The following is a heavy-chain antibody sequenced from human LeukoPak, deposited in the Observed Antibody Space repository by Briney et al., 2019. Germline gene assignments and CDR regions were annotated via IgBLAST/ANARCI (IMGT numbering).Heavy chain of an antibody. Sequence: PSETLSLTCTVSGGSISSYYWSWIRQPPGKGLEWIGYIYYSGSTNYNPSLKSRVTISVDTSKNQFSLKLSSVTAADTAVYYCARGRPNCSGGSCYPVSDYWGQGTLVTVSS. D-gene: IGHD2-15*01. J-gene: IGHJ4*02. CDR3: ARGRPNCSGGSCYPVSDY. CDR2: IYYSGST. CDR1: GGSISSYY. V-gene: IGHV4-59*12.